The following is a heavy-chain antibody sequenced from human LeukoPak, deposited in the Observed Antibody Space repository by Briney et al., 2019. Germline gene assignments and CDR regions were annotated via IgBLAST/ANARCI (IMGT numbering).Heavy chain of an antibody. D-gene: IGHD3-22*01. V-gene: IGHV1-69*05. CDR3: ARDPSLYYYDSSGYGAFDI. CDR2: IIPIFGTA. CDR1: GGTFSSYA. J-gene: IGHJ3*02. Sequence: SVKVSCKASGGTFSSYAMSWVRQAPGQGLEWMGGIIPIFGTANYAQKFQGRVTITTDESTSTAYMELSSLRSEDTAVYYCARDPSLYYYDSSGYGAFDIWGQGTMVTVSS.